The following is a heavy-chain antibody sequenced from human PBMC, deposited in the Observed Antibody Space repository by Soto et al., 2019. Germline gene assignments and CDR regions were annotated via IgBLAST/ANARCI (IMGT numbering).Heavy chain of an antibody. D-gene: IGHD6-19*01. J-gene: IGHJ4*02. CDR1: GGSVSSGNYY. CDR2: IYYTGST. CDR3: ARVAVADTKNYFDY. Sequence: PSETLSLTCTVSGGSVSSGNYYWSWIRQPPGKGLEWIDYIYYTGSTNYNPSLKSRVTISVDTSKNQFSLKMGSVTAADTAVYYCARVAVADTKNYFDYWGQGTLVTVSS. V-gene: IGHV4-61*01.